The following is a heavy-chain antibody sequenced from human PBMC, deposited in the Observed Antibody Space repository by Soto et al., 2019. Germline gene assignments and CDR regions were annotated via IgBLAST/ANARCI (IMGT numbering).Heavy chain of an antibody. CDR1: GFTLSNAW. CDR3: TRVNLGKLDY. Sequence: ESGGGLVEPGGSLRLSCAASGFTLSNAWMSWVRQAPGKGLEWVGRIQSKSDGGATVYAAPVRGRFTITRDDSKNTLDLQMSSLETEDTAMYYCTRVNLGKLDYWGQGTLATVSS. V-gene: IGHV3-15*01. D-gene: IGHD3-16*01. J-gene: IGHJ4*02. CDR2: IQSKSDGGAT.